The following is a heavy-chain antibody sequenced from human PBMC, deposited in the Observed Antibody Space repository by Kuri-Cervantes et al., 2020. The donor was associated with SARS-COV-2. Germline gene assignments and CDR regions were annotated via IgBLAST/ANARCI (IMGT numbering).Heavy chain of an antibody. D-gene: IGHD3-10*01. CDR1: GGSISSSSYY. V-gene: IGHV4-39*01. CDR3: ARQWVSGGWCWGNWFDP. CDR2: IYYSGST. Sequence: GSLRLSCTVSGGSISSSSYYWGWIRQPPGKGLEWIGSIYYSGSTCYNPSLKSRVTISVDTSKNQFSLKLSSVTAADTAVYYCARQWVSGGWCWGNWFDPWGQGTLVTVSS. J-gene: IGHJ5*02.